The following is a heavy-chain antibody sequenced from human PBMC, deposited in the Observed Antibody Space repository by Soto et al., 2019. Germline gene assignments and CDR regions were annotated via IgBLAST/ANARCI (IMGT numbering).Heavy chain of an antibody. V-gene: IGHV3-30-3*01. Sequence: PGGSLRLSCAASGFTFSSYAMHWVRQAPGKGLEWVAVISYDGSNKYYADSAKGRFTISRDNAKNSLYLQMNSLRDEDTAVYYCAKGRDGYNYYFDYWGQGTPVTVSS. CDR2: ISYDGSNK. J-gene: IGHJ4*02. CDR1: GFTFSSYA. D-gene: IGHD5-12*01. CDR3: AKGRDGYNYYFDY.